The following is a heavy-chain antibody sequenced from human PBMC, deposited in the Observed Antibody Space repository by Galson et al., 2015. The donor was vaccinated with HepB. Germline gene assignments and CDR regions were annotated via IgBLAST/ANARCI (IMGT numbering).Heavy chain of an antibody. J-gene: IGHJ6*02. D-gene: IGHD5-18*01. CDR1: GGTFSSYA. CDR3: ARGSFAMAAYYYYGMDV. Sequence: SVKVSCKASGGTFSSYAISWVRQAPGQGLEWMGGIIPIFGTANYAQKFQGRVTITADESTSTAYMELSSLRSEDTAVYYCARGSFAMAAYYYYGMDVWGQGTTVTVSS. V-gene: IGHV1-69*13. CDR2: IIPIFGTA.